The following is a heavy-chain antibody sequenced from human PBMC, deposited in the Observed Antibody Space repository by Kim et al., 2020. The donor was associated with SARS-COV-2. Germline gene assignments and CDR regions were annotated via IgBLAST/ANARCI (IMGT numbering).Heavy chain of an antibody. J-gene: IGHJ4*02. CDR1: GFTFSSYA. Sequence: GGSLRLSCAASGFTFSSYAMSWVRQAPGKGLEWVSAISGGGGSIYYADSVKGRFTISRDNSKNTLYLQMNSLRAEDTAVYYCAKKDASLHFDYWGEWTLVTASS. CDR2: ISGGGGSI. V-gene: IGHV3-23*01. CDR3: AKKDASLHFDY.